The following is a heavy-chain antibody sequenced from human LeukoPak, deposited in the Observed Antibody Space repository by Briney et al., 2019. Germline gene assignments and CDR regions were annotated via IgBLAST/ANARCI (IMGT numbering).Heavy chain of an antibody. CDR3: TRDNNNLFDH. J-gene: IGHJ4*02. CDR2: INPGGSDK. CDR1: GFTFSTYW. Sequence: PGGSLRLSCAASGFTFSTYWMSWVRQAPGKGLEWVANINPGGSDKYYVDSVRGRFTISRDNAENSLYLQVNSLRAEDTAVYYCTRDNNNLFDHWGQGTLVTVSS. V-gene: IGHV3-7*01. D-gene: IGHD1/OR15-1a*01.